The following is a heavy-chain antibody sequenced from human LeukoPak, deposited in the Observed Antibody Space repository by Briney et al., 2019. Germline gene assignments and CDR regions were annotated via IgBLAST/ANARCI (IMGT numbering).Heavy chain of an antibody. V-gene: IGHV4-59*08. J-gene: IGHJ5*02. Sequence: SETLSLTCTVSGGSISSYYWSWLRQPPGKGLEWIGYIDHSGSASYNPSLKSRVTISVDTSENQFSLKLSSVTAADTAVYYCARHLQGGRRASDLWGQGTLVTVSS. CDR3: ARHLQGGRRASDL. D-gene: IGHD3-16*01. CDR2: IDHSGSA. CDR1: GGSISSYY.